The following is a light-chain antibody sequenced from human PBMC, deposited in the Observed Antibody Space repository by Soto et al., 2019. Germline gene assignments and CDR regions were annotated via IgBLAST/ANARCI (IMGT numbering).Light chain of an antibody. CDR3: SSYTSSSIPYV. J-gene: IGLJ1*01. CDR2: GNS. Sequence: QSVLTQPPSVSGAPGQRVTISCTGSSSNIGAGYDVHWYQQLPGTAPKLLIYGNSNRPSGVPDRFSGSKSGTTASLTISGLQAEDEADYCCSSYTSSSIPYVFGTGTKVTVL. CDR1: SSNIGAGYD. V-gene: IGLV1-40*01.